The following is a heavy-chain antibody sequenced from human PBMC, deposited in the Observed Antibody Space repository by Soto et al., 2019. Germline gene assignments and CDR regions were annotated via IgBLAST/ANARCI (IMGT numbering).Heavy chain of an antibody. D-gene: IGHD4-4*01. CDR1: GGSISSYY. CDR3: ARRRKQSGPMYYYMDV. J-gene: IGHJ6*03. V-gene: IGHV4-59*08. CDR2: IYYSGST. Sequence: LSLTCTVSGGSISSYYWSWIRQPPGKGLEWIGYIYYSGSTNYNPSLKSRVTISVDTSKNQFSLKLSSVTAADTAVYYCARRRKQSGPMYYYMDVWGKGTTVTVSS.